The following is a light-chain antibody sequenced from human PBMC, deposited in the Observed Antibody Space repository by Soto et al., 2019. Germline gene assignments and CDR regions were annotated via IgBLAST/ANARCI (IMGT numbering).Light chain of an antibody. J-gene: IGKJ4*01. CDR2: GTS. Sequence: ENVLTQSPGTLSLSPGERATLSCRASQGVNRYYLAWYQQKPGQAPRLLISGTSTRATGIPDRFSGSGSGTDLTLTISRLEPEDFAVYYCQQYSSSPLTFGGGTKV. V-gene: IGKV3-20*01. CDR3: QQYSSSPLT. CDR1: QGVNRYY.